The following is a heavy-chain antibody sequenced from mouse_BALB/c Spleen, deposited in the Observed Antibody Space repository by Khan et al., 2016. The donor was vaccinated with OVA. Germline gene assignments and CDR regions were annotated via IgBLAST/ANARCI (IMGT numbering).Heavy chain of an antibody. J-gene: IGHJ2*01. CDR3: ARGEALYYFDY. D-gene: IGHD3-2*02. CDR2: IYPGTDNT. V-gene: IGHV1S132*01. Sequence: QVQLQQPGAELVRPGTSVKLSCKTSGYIFTSYWIHWVKQRSGQGLEWIARIYPGTDNTYYNEKFKDRATLTADKSSSTAYFQLSSLKSEDSAVFFCARGEALYYFDYWGQGTTLTVSS. CDR1: GYIFTSYW.